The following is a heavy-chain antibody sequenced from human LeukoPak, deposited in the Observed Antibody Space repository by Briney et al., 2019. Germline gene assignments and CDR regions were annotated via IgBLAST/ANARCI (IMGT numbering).Heavy chain of an antibody. CDR3: ARAGRIQLWSY. CDR2: INAYNGNT. Sequence: GASVKVSCEASGYTYITHGISWVRQAPGQGLEWMGWINAYNGNTYYAQKVQGRVTTTTDTSTSTAYMELKSLRSDDTAVYYCARAGRIQLWSYWGQGTLVTVSS. D-gene: IGHD5-18*01. V-gene: IGHV1-18*01. J-gene: IGHJ4*02. CDR1: GYTYITHG.